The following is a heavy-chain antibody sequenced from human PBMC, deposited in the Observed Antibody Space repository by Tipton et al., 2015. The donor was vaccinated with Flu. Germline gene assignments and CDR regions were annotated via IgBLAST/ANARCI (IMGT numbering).Heavy chain of an antibody. D-gene: IGHD2-2*01. CDR2: IIPIFGTA. J-gene: IGHJ6*03. CDR1: GGTFSSYA. Sequence: QSGAEVKKPGSSVKVSCKASGGTFSSYAISWVRQAPGQGLEWMGGIIPIFGTANYAQKFQGRVTITADESTSTAYMELSSLRSEDTAVYYCARGPTGGYCSSTSCYRGTRYYYYMDVWGKGTTVTVSS. CDR3: ARGPTGGYCSSTSCYRGTRYYYYMDV. V-gene: IGHV1-69*01.